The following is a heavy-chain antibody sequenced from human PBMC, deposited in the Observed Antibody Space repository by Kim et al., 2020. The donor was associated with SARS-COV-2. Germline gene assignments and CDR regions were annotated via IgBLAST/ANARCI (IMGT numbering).Heavy chain of an antibody. V-gene: IGHV5-51*01. D-gene: IGHD3-10*01. CDR3: ARPRVVRSFNAFDI. J-gene: IGHJ3*02. Sequence: SPSFQGQLTISADKSISTAYLQWSSLKASDTAMYYCARPRVVRSFNAFDIWGQGTMVTVSS.